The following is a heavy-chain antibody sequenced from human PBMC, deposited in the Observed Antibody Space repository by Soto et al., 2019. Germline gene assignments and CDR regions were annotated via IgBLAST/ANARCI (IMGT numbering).Heavy chain of an antibody. CDR3: ARGYYYDSSGYSTDYGMDV. CDR1: GFTFSSYD. D-gene: IGHD3-22*01. V-gene: IGHV3-13*05. CDR2: IGTAGDP. Sequence: GALRLSCAASGFTFSSYDMHWVRQATGKGLEWVSAIGTAGDPYYPGSVRGRFTISRENAKNSLYLQMNSLRAGDTAVYYCARGYYYDSSGYSTDYGMDVWGQGTTVTV. J-gene: IGHJ6*02.